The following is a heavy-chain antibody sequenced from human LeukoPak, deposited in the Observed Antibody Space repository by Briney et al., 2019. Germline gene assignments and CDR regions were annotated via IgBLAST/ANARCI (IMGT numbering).Heavy chain of an antibody. CDR2: IYYSGST. Sequence: SETLSLTCTVSGGSISSYYWSWIRQPPGKGLEWIGYIYYSGSTNYNPSLKSRVTISVDTSKNQFSLKLSSVTAADTAVYYCARSYSGYIDYWGQGTLVTVSS. J-gene: IGHJ4*02. V-gene: IGHV4-59*01. CDR1: GGSISSYY. D-gene: IGHD1-26*01. CDR3: ARSYSGYIDY.